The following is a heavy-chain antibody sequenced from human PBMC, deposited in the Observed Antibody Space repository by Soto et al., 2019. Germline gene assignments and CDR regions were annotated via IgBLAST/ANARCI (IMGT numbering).Heavy chain of an antibody. Sequence: PSETLSLTCAVSGYPISSCYYCGFLRPPAGKGVEWIGSIYHGGSTYYNPALNSRVTLSIDMTNTHASLILNSATAADTAVYYCARVGPWVPYYYDSSPYTFENWFDPWGQGTLVTVSS. CDR2: IYHGGST. CDR3: ARVGPWVPYYYDSSPYTFENWFDP. D-gene: IGHD3-22*01. CDR1: GYPISSCYY. J-gene: IGHJ5*02. V-gene: IGHV4-38-2*01.